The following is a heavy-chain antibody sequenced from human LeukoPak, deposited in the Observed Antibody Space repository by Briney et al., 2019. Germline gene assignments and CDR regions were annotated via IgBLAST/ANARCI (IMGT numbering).Heavy chain of an antibody. Sequence: GSLRLSCAASGFTVSSNYMSWVRQAPGKGLEWVSVIYSGGSTYYADSVKGRFTISRDNSKNTLYLQMNSLRAEDTAVYYCARSSTVTTPFDYWGQGTLVTVSS. CDR3: ARSSTVTTPFDY. J-gene: IGHJ4*02. CDR2: IYSGGST. D-gene: IGHD4-17*01. V-gene: IGHV3-66*01. CDR1: GFTVSSNY.